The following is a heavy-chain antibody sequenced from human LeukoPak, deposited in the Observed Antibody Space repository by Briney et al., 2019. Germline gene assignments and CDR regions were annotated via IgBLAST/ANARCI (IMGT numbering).Heavy chain of an antibody. J-gene: IGHJ4*02. D-gene: IGHD2-2*01. CDR2: TYYRSKWYN. CDR3: ARGYCGSYSCYHFDY. CDR1: GDSVSSNSAA. Sequence: SQTLSLTCAISGDSVSSNSAAWNWIRQSPSRGPEWLGRTYYRSKWYNGYAVSMKSRITVNPDTSKNQFSLQLNSVTPEDTAVYFCARGYCGSYSCYHFDYWGQGTLVTVSS. V-gene: IGHV6-1*01.